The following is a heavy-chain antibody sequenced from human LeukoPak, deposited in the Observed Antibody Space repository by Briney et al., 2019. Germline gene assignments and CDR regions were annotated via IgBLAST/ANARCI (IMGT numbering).Heavy chain of an antibody. D-gene: IGHD6-13*01. V-gene: IGHV3-33*01. CDR3: ARDGLASIGLDM. CDR1: GFTLTGYG. CDR2: IWYDGNNK. Sequence: PGGSLRLSCAASGFTLTGYGMHWVRQAPGKGLEWVAVIWYDGNNKYYVDSVKGRFTISRDTSKNTLYLQMNSLRGEDTAIYYRARDGLASIGLDMWDQGTVVTVSS. J-gene: IGHJ3*02.